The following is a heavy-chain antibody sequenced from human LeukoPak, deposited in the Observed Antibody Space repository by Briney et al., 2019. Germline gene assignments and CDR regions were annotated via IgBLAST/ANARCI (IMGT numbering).Heavy chain of an antibody. D-gene: IGHD6-13*01. CDR1: GDSVSSNSAA. Sequence: SQTLSLTCAISGDSVSSNSAAWNWIRQSPSRGLEWLGRTYYRSKWYNDYAVSVKSRITLNPDTSKNQFSLQLNSVTPEDTAVYYCARGYSSSWYGLGWFDPWGQGTLVTVSS. CDR3: ARGYSSSWYGLGWFDP. J-gene: IGHJ5*02. V-gene: IGHV6-1*01. CDR2: TYYRSKWYN.